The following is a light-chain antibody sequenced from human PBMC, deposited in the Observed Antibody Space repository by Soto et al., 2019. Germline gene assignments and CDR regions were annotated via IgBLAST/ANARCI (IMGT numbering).Light chain of an antibody. J-gene: IGKJ1*01. V-gene: IGKV1-6*01. CDR1: QSISTW. CDR2: AAS. Sequence: IQMTQSPSTLSASAGDRVTITCLASQSISTWLAWYQQKGGKAPKLLIYAASRLQGGVPSRFSGSVSGTDFTLTISSLQPEDFATYYCLQDYDFPRTFGQGTKVDI. CDR3: LQDYDFPRT.